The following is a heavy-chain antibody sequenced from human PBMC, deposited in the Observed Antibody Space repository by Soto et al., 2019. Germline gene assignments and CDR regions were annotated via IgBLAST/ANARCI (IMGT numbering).Heavy chain of an antibody. CDR3: ARRPENFWSGYPEAFDY. Sequence: GGSLRLSCAASGFTFSTLAMGWVRQAPGKGLEWVSVMSYSGDLTYYADSVKGRFTISRDNSKNTLYLQMDSLRADDTGVYYCARRPENFWSGYPEAFDYWGPGTLVTVSS. CDR2: MSYSGDLT. J-gene: IGHJ4*02. CDR1: GFTFSTLA. D-gene: IGHD3-3*01. V-gene: IGHV3-23*01.